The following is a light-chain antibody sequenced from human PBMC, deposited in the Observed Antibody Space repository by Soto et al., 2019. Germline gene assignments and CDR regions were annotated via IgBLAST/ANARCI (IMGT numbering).Light chain of an antibody. V-gene: IGKV1-33*01. CDR1: QDISNY. Sequence: DIPMTQSRSSLSASVGDRVTITCQASQDISNYLNWYQQKPGKAPKLLIYHASNLETGVPSRFSGSGSGTDFTFTISSLQPEDLVTYYCQQYDNLPYTFGQGTKLEIK. CDR2: HAS. CDR3: QQYDNLPYT. J-gene: IGKJ2*01.